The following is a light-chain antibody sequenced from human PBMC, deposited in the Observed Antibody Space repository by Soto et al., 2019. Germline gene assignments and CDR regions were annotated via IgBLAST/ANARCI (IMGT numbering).Light chain of an antibody. CDR3: GSYTTSGSVV. CDR2: DVN. V-gene: IGLV2-14*03. Sequence: QSALTQPASVSGSPGQSIAISCIGTSSDVGAYNYVSWYQQHPGKAPKLVIYDVNNRPSGVPNRFSGSKSGNTASLTISGLQAEDEADYYCGSYTTSGSVVFGGGTKLTVL. J-gene: IGLJ2*01. CDR1: SSDVGAYNY.